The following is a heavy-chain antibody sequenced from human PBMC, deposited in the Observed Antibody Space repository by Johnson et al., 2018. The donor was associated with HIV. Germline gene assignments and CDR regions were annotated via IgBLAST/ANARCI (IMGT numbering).Heavy chain of an antibody. J-gene: IGHJ3*02. CDR1: AFTVSDNY. CDR3: ASSYSESDAFDI. CDR2: IYTGGST. V-gene: IGHV3-66*01. D-gene: IGHD3-10*01. Sequence: VQLVESGGGLVKPGGSLRLSCAASAFTVSDNYLSWVRQAPGKGLEWVSVIYTGGSTYYADSVTGRFTISRDNSKNTLYLQMNSLGVEDTAVYYCASSYSESDAFDIWGQGTMVTVSS.